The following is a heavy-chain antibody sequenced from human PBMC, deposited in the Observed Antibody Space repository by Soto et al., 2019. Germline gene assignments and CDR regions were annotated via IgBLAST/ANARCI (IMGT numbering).Heavy chain of an antibody. D-gene: IGHD3-3*01. CDR1: GGSFSGYY. V-gene: IGHV4-34*01. CDR2: INHSGST. J-gene: IGHJ4*02. Sequence: QVQLQQWGAGLLKPSETLSLTCAVYGGSFSGYYWSWIRQPPGKGLEWIGEINHSGSTNYNPSLTSRVTITVDTSKNQFSLKLSSVTAADTAVYYCARAMYYDFWSGYYPLDYWGQGTLVTVSS. CDR3: ARAMYYDFWSGYYPLDY.